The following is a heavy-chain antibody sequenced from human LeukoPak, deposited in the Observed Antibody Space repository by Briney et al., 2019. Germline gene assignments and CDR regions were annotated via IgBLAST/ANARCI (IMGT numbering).Heavy chain of an antibody. CDR2: INHSGST. V-gene: IGHV4-34*01. CDR1: GGSFSGYY. J-gene: IGHJ4*02. D-gene: IGHD6-13*01. Sequence: SETLSLTCAVYGGSFSGYYWSWIRQPPGKGLEWIGEINHSGSTNYNPSLKSRVTISVDTSKNQFSLKLSSVAAAGTAVYYCARGAGSAAAGTPTTNYFDYWGQGTLVTVSS. CDR3: ARGAGSAAAGTPTTNYFDY.